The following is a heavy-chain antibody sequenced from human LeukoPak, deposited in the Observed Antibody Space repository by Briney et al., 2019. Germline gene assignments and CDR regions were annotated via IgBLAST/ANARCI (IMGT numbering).Heavy chain of an antibody. J-gene: IGHJ4*02. Sequence: PGGSLRLPCAASGFTFSSYGMHWVRQAPGKGLEWVAVIWYDGSNKYYADSVKGRFTISRDNSKNTLYLQMNSLRAEDTAVYYCARKGYYDSSTDYWGQGTLVTVSS. CDR1: GFTFSSYG. CDR2: IWYDGSNK. D-gene: IGHD3-22*01. CDR3: ARKGYYDSSTDY. V-gene: IGHV3-33*01.